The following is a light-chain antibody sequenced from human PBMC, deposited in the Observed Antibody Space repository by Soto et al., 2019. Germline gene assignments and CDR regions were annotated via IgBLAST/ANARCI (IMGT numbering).Light chain of an antibody. V-gene: IGKV3-11*01. Sequence: ENVLTQSPDTLSLSPGERATLSCRASQSVSSYLAWYQQKPGQAPRLLIYDASNRATGIPARFSGSGSGTDFTLTISSLEPEDFAVYYCQQRSNWPFTFGQGTRLEIK. CDR3: QQRSNWPFT. J-gene: IGKJ5*01. CDR1: QSVSSY. CDR2: DAS.